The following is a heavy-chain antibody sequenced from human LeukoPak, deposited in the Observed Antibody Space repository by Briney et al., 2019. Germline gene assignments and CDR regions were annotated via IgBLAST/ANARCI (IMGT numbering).Heavy chain of an antibody. CDR3: ARDVGEYCSSVSCYASDY. V-gene: IGHV1-2*02. J-gene: IGHJ4*02. CDR1: GGTFSSYA. Sequence: GASVKVSCKASGGTFSSYAISWVRQAPGQGLEWMGWINPSSGGTNYAQKFQGRVTMTRDTSISTAYMELSRLRSDDTAVYYCARDVGEYCSSVSCYASDYWGQGTLVTVSS. D-gene: IGHD2-2*01. CDR2: INPSSGGT.